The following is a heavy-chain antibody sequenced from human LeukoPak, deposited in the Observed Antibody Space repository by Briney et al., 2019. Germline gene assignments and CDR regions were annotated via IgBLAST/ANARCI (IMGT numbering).Heavy chain of an antibody. Sequence: PGGSLRLSCAASGFTFSSYSMNWVRQAPGKGLEWVSSISSGSSYIYYADSVKGRFTISRDNAKNSLYLQMNSLRAEDTAVYYCARGRTYDYVWGSYRWYSFDYWGQGTLATVSS. J-gene: IGHJ4*02. V-gene: IGHV3-21*01. CDR1: GFTFSSYS. CDR2: ISSGSSYI. D-gene: IGHD3-16*02. CDR3: ARGRTYDYVWGSYRWYSFDY.